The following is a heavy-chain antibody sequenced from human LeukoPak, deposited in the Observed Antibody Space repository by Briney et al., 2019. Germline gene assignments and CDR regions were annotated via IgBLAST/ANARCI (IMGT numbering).Heavy chain of an antibody. V-gene: IGHV3-53*01. D-gene: IGHD2-15*01. CDR3: ARHSGSPNYPDTDSFDL. CDR1: GFSISNYY. CDR2: IYATGNT. Sequence: PGGSLRLSCAASGFSISNYYMFWARQAPGKGQEWVSVIYATGNTYYANSVKGRFTISRDNSENTLYLQMNSLRVGDTAVYYCARHSGSPNYPDTDSFDLWGQGTTVTVSS. J-gene: IGHJ3*01.